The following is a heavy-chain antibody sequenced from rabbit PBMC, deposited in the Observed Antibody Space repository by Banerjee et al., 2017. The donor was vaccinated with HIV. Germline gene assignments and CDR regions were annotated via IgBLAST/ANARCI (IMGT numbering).Heavy chain of an antibody. V-gene: IGHV1S40*01. CDR1: GFSLSSSYY. J-gene: IGHJ6*01. CDR2: INTISGDT. Sequence: QSLEESGGGLVKPEGSLTLTCTASGFSLSSSYYMCWVRQAPGKGLEWIACINTISGDTVYATWAKGRFTISKTSSTTVTLQMTSLTVADTATYFCARGGITTTYPYGGMDLWGQGTLVTVS. CDR3: ARGGITTTYPYGGMDL. D-gene: IGHD2-1*01.